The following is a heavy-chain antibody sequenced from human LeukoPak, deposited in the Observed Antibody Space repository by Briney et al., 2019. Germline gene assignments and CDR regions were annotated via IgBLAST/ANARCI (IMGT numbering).Heavy chain of an antibody. Sequence: GGSLRLSCAASGFTFSSYSMNWVRQAPGKGLEWVSAISGSGGSTYYADSVKGRFTISRDNSKNTLYLQMNSLRAEDTAVYYCAKGHLWSRELLEVDAFDIWGQGTMVTVSS. J-gene: IGHJ3*02. CDR2: ISGSGGST. CDR1: GFTFSSYS. D-gene: IGHD3-10*01. CDR3: AKGHLWSRELLEVDAFDI. V-gene: IGHV3-23*01.